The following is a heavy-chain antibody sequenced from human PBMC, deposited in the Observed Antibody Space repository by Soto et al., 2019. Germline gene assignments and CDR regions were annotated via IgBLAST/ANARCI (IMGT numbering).Heavy chain of an antibody. J-gene: IGHJ5*02. CDR1: GFTFSRHW. Sequence: GGSLRLSCAASGFTFSRHWMSWVRQAPGKGLEWVASIKEGASEKYYVDSVEGRFTISRDNAKNSLYLQMNNLRADDSAVYYCAMGYRWGQGTLVTVSS. V-gene: IGHV3-7*01. CDR3: AMGYR. CDR2: IKEGASEK.